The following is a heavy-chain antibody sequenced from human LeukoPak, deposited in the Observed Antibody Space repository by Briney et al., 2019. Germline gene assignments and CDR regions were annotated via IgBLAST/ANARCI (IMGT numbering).Heavy chain of an antibody. CDR2: FDLEDGET. V-gene: IGHV1-24*01. Sequence: ASVKVSCKVSGNTLTELSMHWVRQAPGKGLEWMGGFDLEDGETIYAQKFQGRVTMTEDTSTDTAYMELSSLRSEDTAVYYCARDLRWELRGPGSMDVWGQGTTVTVSS. J-gene: IGHJ6*02. CDR1: GNTLTELS. CDR3: ARDLRWELRGPGSMDV. D-gene: IGHD1-26*01.